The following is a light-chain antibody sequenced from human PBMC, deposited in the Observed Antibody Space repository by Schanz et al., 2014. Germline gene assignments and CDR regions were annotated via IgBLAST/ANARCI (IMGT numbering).Light chain of an antibody. CDR3: QQYYTTFRT. V-gene: IGKV4-1*01. J-gene: IGKJ1*01. Sequence: DIVMTQSPDSLAVSLGERATIPCKSSQSLLYTSDSKDYLAWYQHKPGQPPKLVIHWATSRESGVPDRFSGSGSGTDFTLTISSLQAEDVAVYYCQQYYTTFRTFGQGTKVEIK. CDR2: WAT. CDR1: QSLLYTSDSKDY.